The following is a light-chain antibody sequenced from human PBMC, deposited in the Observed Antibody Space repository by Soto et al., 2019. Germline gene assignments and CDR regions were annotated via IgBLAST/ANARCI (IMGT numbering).Light chain of an antibody. V-gene: IGLV2-14*03. Sequence: QSVLTQPASVSASPGQSITISCTGTSSDVGAYDFVSWYQQHPGEVPKLMIFDVSSRPSGVSDRFSGSKAGNTASLTISGRQAEDEGDYYCSSYTSSSTHVFGSGTKLTVL. CDR3: SSYTSSSTHV. CDR1: SSDVGAYDF. CDR2: DVS. J-gene: IGLJ1*01.